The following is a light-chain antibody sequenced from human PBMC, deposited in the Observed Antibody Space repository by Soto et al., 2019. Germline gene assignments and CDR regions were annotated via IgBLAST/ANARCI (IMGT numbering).Light chain of an antibody. CDR2: EVS. Sequence: QSALTQPPSASGSPGQSVTISCTGTSSDVGGYDYVSWYQQHPGKAPKLMIYEVSKRPSGVPDRFSGSKSGNTASLTVSGLQAEDEADYYCSPYAGSKRVFGTGTKVTVL. V-gene: IGLV2-8*01. CDR1: SSDVGGYDY. CDR3: SPYAGSKRV. J-gene: IGLJ1*01.